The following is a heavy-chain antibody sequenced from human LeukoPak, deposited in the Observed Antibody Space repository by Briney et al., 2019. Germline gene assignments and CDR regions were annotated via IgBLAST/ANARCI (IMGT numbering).Heavy chain of an antibody. J-gene: IGHJ5*02. V-gene: IGHV3-30*04. CDR2: ISYDGSNK. CDR1: GFTFSSYA. CDR3: AKARGPGYSSGWYVLHDWFDP. Sequence: PGRSLRLSCAASGFTFSSYAMHWVRQAPGKGLEWVAVISYDGSNKYYADSVKGRFTISRDNSKNTLYLQMNSLRAEDTAVYYCAKARGPGYSSGWYVLHDWFDPWGQGTLVTVSS. D-gene: IGHD6-19*01.